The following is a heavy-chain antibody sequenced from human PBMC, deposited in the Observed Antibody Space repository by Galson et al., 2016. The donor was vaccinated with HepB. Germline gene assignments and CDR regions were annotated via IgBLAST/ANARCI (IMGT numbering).Heavy chain of an antibody. Sequence: SLRLSCATSGFTFSRYWMSWVRQAPAKGLEWVAGINPDGTAVYYLDFVRGRFTLSRDNAENSLYLQMNGLRAEDTAFYYCATDDYLDYWGQGTLVTVSS. CDR1: GFTFSRYW. J-gene: IGHJ4*02. D-gene: IGHD5-12*01. V-gene: IGHV3-7*01. CDR3: ATDDYLDY. CDR2: INPDGTAV.